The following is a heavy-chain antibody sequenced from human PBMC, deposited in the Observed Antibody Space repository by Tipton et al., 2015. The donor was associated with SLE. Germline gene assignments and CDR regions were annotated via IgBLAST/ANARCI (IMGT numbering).Heavy chain of an antibody. CDR1: GYSFTSYW. V-gene: IGHV5-51*01. CDR2: IYPVDSDT. Sequence: VQLVQSGAEVKKPGESLKISCKGSGYSFTSYWIGWVRQMPGKGLEWMGIIYPVDSDTRYSPSFQGQVTISADKSISTAYLQWSSLKASDTAMYYCARLGSGSYLYYYYYGMDVWGQGTTVTVSS. J-gene: IGHJ6*02. D-gene: IGHD3-10*01. CDR3: ARLGSGSYLYYYYYGMDV.